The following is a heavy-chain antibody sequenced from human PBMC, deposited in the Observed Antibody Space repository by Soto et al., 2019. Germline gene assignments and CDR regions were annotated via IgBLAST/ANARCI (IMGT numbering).Heavy chain of an antibody. D-gene: IGHD3-22*01. Sequence: ASVKVSVKASGSRFPGYYVRWVRQALGQGLEWMGWINPNSGGTNYAQKFQGRVTMTRDTSISTAYMELSRLRSDDTAVYYCARANYYDSSGYALYWGQGTLVTVSS. CDR3: ARANYYDSSGYALY. J-gene: IGHJ4*02. V-gene: IGHV1-2*02. CDR1: GSRFPGYY. CDR2: INPNSGGT.